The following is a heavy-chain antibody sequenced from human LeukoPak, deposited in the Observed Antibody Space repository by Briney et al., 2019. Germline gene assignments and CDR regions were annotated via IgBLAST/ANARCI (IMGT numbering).Heavy chain of an antibody. D-gene: IGHD1-26*01. CDR2: IIPIFGIA. J-gene: IGHJ4*02. V-gene: IGHV1-69*10. CDR3: ARAATYGPED. CDR1: GGTFSSYA. Sequence: ASVKVSCKASGGTFSSYAISWVRQAPGQGLEWMGGIIPIFGIANYAQKFQGRVTITADKSTSTAYMELSSLRSEDTAVYYCARAATYGPEDWGQGTLVTVSS.